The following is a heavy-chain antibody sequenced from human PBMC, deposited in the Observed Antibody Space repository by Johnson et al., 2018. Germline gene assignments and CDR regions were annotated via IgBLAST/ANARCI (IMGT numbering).Heavy chain of an antibody. CDR1: GFTFDDYA. J-gene: IGHJ6*02. D-gene: IGHD4-17*01. V-gene: IGHV3-30*03. Sequence: QVQLVESGGGVVQPGRSLRLSCAASGFTFDDYAMHWVRQAPGKGLEWVAVISYDGSNKYYADSVKGRFTISRDNSKNTLYLQRNSLRAEDTAVYYCARSTWDYGDLLHYGMDVWGQGTTVTVSS. CDR3: ARSTWDYGDLLHYGMDV. CDR2: ISYDGSNK.